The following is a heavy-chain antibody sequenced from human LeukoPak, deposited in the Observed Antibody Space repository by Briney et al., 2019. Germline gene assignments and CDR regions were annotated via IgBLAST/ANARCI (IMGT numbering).Heavy chain of an antibody. CDR3: AVTTGTTIDY. CDR2: IYYSGST. CDR1: GGSISSYY. Sequence: SETLSLTCTVSGGSISSYYWSWIRQPPGKGLEWIGYIYYSGSTNYNPSLKSRVTISVDTSKNQFSLKLSSVTAADTAVYYCAVTTGTTIDYWGQGTLVTVSS. J-gene: IGHJ4*02. D-gene: IGHD1-1*01. V-gene: IGHV4-59*01.